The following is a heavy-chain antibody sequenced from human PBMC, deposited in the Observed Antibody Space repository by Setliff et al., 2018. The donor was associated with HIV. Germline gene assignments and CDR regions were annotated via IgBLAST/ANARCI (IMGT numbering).Heavy chain of an antibody. J-gene: IGHJ6*03. CDR1: GGSISSSSYY. CDR3: AKSPVSNYYYYMDV. V-gene: IGHV4-39*07. Sequence: PSETLSLTCTVSGGSISSSSYYWGWIRQPPGKGLEWIGSIYYSGSTYYNPSLKGRVTISVDTSKNQFSLKLSSVTAADTAVYYCAKSPVSNYYYYMDVWGKGTTGTVSS. CDR2: IYYSGST.